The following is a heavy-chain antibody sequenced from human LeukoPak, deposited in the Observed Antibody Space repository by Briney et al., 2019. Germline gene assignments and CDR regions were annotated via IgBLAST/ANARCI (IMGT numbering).Heavy chain of an antibody. CDR2: IWYDGSKT. CDR3: ARYLGGRNAFDI. J-gene: IGHJ3*02. CDR1: GFTFSGYG. D-gene: IGHD3-16*01. V-gene: IGHV3-33*01. Sequence: GGSLRLCCVASGFTFSGYGMHWVRQAPGKGLEWVAVIWYDGSKTYYADSVKGRFTISRDNSKDTLYLQMSSLRVEDTAAYYCARYLGGRNAFDIWGQGTMVTVSS.